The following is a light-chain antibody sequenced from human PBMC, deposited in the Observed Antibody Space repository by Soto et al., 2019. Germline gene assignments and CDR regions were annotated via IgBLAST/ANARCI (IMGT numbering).Light chain of an antibody. CDR2: DAS. CDR1: QSIVRW. V-gene: IGKV1-5*01. J-gene: IGKJ1*01. Sequence: QVTQSPSAVSGSLQDRDYITCRASQSIVRWLVWYQQKPGKAPNLLIYDASILKSGVPSRFSGSGSGTEFTLTISSLQPDDFATYYCQHSNSYSEAFGQGTKVDI. CDR3: QHSNSYSEA.